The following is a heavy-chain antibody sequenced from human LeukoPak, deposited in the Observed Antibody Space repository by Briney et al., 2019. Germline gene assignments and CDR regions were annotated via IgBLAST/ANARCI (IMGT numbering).Heavy chain of an antibody. V-gene: IGHV7-4-1*02. Sequence: ASVKVSCKASGYTFTNHAINWVRQAPGQGLEWMGWINTNTGDPTYAQGFTGRFVFSLDTSVGTTYLQISSLKAEDTAVYYCARDPSSSWYGFDYWGQGTLVTVSS. CDR2: INTNTGDP. CDR3: ARDPSSSWYGFDY. D-gene: IGHD6-13*01. J-gene: IGHJ4*02. CDR1: GYTFTNHA.